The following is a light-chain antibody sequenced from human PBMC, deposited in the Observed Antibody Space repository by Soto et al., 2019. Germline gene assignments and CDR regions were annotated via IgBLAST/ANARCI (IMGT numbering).Light chain of an antibody. J-gene: IGLJ1*01. CDR1: SSDIGAYNY. V-gene: IGLV2-14*01. Sequence: QSALTQPASVSGSPGQSITISCTGTSSDIGAYNYVSWYQQYPGRAPKLMIYEVSNRPSGVSNRFSGSKSGNTASLTISGLQAEDETDYYCSSYAGSSNVFGTGTKVTVL. CDR3: SSYAGSSNV. CDR2: EVS.